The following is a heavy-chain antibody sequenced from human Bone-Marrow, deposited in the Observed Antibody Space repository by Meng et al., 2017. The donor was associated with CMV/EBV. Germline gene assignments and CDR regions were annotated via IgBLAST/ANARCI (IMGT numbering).Heavy chain of an antibody. CDR2: IIPIFGTA. D-gene: IGHD5-24*01. Sequence: SVKVSCKASGGTFSSYAISWVRQAPGQGLEWMGGIIPIFGTANYAQKFQGRVTITTDESTSPAYMELSSLRSDDTAVYYCARDRDRGGVWYYGMDVWGQGTTVTVSS. CDR1: GGTFSSYA. CDR3: ARDRDRGGVWYYGMDV. J-gene: IGHJ6*02. V-gene: IGHV1-69*05.